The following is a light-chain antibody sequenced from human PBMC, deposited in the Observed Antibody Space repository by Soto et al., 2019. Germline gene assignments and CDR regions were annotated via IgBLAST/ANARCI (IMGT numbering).Light chain of an antibody. J-gene: IGLJ1*01. CDR1: SNDIGGYNY. CDR2: EVS. CDR3: SSYTSSSTLEV. Sequence: QSALTQPASVSGSPGQSITISCTGTSNDIGGYNYVSWYQQHPGEAPKLIIYEVSNRPSGVSNRFSGSKSGNTASLTISGLQAEDEADYYCSSYTSSSTLEVFGTGTKVTVL. V-gene: IGLV2-14*01.